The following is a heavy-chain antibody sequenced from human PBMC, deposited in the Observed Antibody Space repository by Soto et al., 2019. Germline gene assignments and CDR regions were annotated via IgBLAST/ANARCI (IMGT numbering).Heavy chain of an antibody. CDR1: GGSFSGYY. CDR3: ASLRRYRWLRLGEWFDP. V-gene: IGHV4-34*01. D-gene: IGHD5-12*01. Sequence: TLSLNFAVDGGSFSGYYWSWIRQPPGKGLEWIGEINHSGSTNYNPSLKSRVTISVDTSKNQFSLKLSSVTAADTAVYYCASLRRYRWLRLGEWFDPWGQGTLVTVSS. CDR2: INHSGST. J-gene: IGHJ5*02.